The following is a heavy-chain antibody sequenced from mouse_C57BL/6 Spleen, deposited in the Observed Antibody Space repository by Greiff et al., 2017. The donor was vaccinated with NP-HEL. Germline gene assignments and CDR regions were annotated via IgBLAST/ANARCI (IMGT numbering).Heavy chain of an antibody. CDR1: GFTFSSYT. J-gene: IGHJ2*01. V-gene: IGHV5-9*01. CDR3: ARYSNVYVDD. D-gene: IGHD2-5*01. CDR2: ISGGGGNT. Sequence: EVKLMESGGGLVKPGGSLKLSCAASGFTFSSYTMSWVRQTPEKRLEWVATISGGGGNTYYPDSVKGRFTISRDNAKNTLYLQMSSLRSEDTALYYCARYSNVYVDDWGQGTTLTVSS.